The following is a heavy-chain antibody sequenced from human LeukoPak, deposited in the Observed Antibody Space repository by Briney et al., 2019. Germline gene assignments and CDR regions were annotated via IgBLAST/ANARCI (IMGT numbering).Heavy chain of an antibody. CDR1: GYTFTSYG. J-gene: IGHJ5*02. Sequence: ASVKVSCKASGYTFTSYGISWVRQAPGQGLEWMGIINPSGGSTSYAQKFQGRVTMTRDTSTSTVYMELSSLRSEDTAVYYCARDFSLHYGSGSYGRPAFDPWGQGTLVTVSS. V-gene: IGHV1-46*01. CDR2: INPSGGST. CDR3: ARDFSLHYGSGSYGRPAFDP. D-gene: IGHD3-10*01.